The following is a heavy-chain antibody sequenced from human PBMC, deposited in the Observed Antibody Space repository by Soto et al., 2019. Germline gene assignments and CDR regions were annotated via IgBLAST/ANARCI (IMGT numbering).Heavy chain of an antibody. Sequence: PGESLKISCKGSGYSFTSYWIGWVRQMPGKGLEWMGIIYPGDSDTRYSPSFQGQVTISADKSISTAYLQWSSLKASDTAMYYCARQSVVVPAAIHYYYYYGMDVWGQGTTVTVSS. V-gene: IGHV5-51*01. J-gene: IGHJ6*02. CDR2: IYPGDSDT. D-gene: IGHD2-2*01. CDR1: GYSFTSYW. CDR3: ARQSVVVPAAIHYYYYYGMDV.